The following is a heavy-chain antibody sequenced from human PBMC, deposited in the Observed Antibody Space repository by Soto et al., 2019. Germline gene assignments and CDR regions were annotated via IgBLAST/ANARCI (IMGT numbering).Heavy chain of an antibody. CDR3: ARDGTLYDSRAYYYLY. V-gene: IGHV1-69*01. CDR2: ITPMFGTP. CDR1: GRTFSSYT. D-gene: IGHD3-22*01. J-gene: IGHJ4*02. Sequence: GGSLRLSCKASGRTFSSYTITWVRQAPGQGLEWMGGITPMFGTPNYAQKFRGRVTITADESSSTAYMELSSLRSEDTAIYFCARDGTLYDSRAYYYLYWGQGTLVTVSS.